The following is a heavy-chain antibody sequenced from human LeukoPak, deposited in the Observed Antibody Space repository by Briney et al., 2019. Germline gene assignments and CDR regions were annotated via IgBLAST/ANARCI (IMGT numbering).Heavy chain of an antibody. CDR2: ISGSGGST. CDR1: GFTFSTYS. CDR3: AKDWHDTSGYYYRTALFDY. V-gene: IGHV3-23*01. D-gene: IGHD3-22*01. J-gene: IGHJ4*02. Sequence: GGSLRLSCAGSGFTFSTYSMTWVRQAPGKGLEWVSTISGSGGSTYYADSVKGRFTISRDNSKNTLYLQMNSLRAEDTAVYYCAKDWHDTSGYYYRTALFDYWGQGTLVTVSS.